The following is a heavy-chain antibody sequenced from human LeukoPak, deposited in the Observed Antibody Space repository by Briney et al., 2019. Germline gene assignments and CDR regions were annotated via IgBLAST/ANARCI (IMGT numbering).Heavy chain of an antibody. Sequence: SGPTLLKPTQTLTLTCTFSGFSLSTHGDAVGWIRQPPGKALEWIAIIYWDDDERYSPSLTSRVTLTKDTSNSQVIFRMTNMDPVDTATYFCAHTRAVTGIGYFDYWGQGALVTVSS. V-gene: IGHV2-5*02. CDR3: AHTRAVTGIGYFDY. CDR1: GFSLSTHGDA. J-gene: IGHJ4*02. D-gene: IGHD2-21*02. CDR2: IYWDDDE.